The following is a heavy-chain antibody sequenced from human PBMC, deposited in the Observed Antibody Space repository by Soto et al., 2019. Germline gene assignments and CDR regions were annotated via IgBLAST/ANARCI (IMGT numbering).Heavy chain of an antibody. CDR3: AREHSSSWRFDY. CDR1: GYTFTSYD. V-gene: IGHV1-8*01. Sequence: QVQLVQSGAEVKKPGASVKVSCKASGYTFTSYDINWVRQATGQGLEWMGWMNPNSGNTGYAQKFQGRVTMTRNTSLSTDYMELSSLRSEDTAVYYCAREHSSSWRFDYWGQGTLVTVSS. CDR2: MNPNSGNT. J-gene: IGHJ4*02. D-gene: IGHD6-13*01.